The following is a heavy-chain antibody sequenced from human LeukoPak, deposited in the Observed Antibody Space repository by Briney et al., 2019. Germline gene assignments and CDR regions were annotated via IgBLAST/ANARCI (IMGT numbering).Heavy chain of an antibody. J-gene: IGHJ4*02. CDR1: GYTFTSYG. CDR3: ASGAVVGAIVEFDY. CDR2: ISAYNGNT. V-gene: IGHV1-18*01. Sequence: ASLKDSCKASGYTFTSYGISWVRQPPGQGLEWMGWISAYNGNTNYAQKLQGRVTMTTDTSTSTAYMELRSLRSDDTAVYYCASGAVVGAIVEFDYWGQGTLVTVSS. D-gene: IGHD1-26*01.